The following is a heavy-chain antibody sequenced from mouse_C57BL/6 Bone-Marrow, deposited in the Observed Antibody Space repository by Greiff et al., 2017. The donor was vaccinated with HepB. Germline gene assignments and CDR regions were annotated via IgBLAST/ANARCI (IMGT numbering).Heavy chain of an antibody. D-gene: IGHD1-1*01. Sequence: EVKLQESGPGLVKPSQSLSLTCSVTGYSITSGYYWNWIRQFPGNKLEWMGYISYDGSNNYNPSLKNRISITRDTSKNQFFLKLNSVTTEDTATYYCARDYYGREVWAMDYWGQGTSVTVSS. CDR1: GYSITSGYY. V-gene: IGHV3-6*01. J-gene: IGHJ4*01. CDR2: ISYDGSN. CDR3: ARDYYGREVWAMDY.